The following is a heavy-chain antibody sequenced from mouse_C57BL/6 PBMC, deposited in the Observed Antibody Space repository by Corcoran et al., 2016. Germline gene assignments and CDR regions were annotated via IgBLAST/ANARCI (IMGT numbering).Heavy chain of an antibody. Sequence: QIQLVQSGPELKKSGETVKSSCKASGYTFTTYGMSWVKQAPGKGIKWMGWINTYSGVPTYADDFKGRFAFSLETSASTAYLQINNLKNEDTATYFCARSRQRDYSIDYWRQGTTVTVS. CDR3: ARSRQRDYSIDY. CDR2: INTYSGVP. V-gene: IGHV9-3*01. J-gene: IGHJ4*01. CDR1: GYTFTTYG.